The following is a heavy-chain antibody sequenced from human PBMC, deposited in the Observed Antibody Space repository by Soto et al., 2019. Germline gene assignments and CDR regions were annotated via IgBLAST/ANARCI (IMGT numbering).Heavy chain of an antibody. CDR1: GGTFRSYV. Sequence: QVQLVQSGAEVKKPGSSVKVSCKASGGTFRSYVMSWVRQAPGQGLEWMGGITPMFGTANYGQKFQGRVTNAADESTRTDYMELSSLRSEDTAVYYCTRVVVVAGSKYYCRYGIDVWGQGTTVTVSS. D-gene: IGHD2-15*01. J-gene: IGHJ6*02. CDR2: ITPMFGTA. CDR3: TRVVVVAGSKYYCRYGIDV. V-gene: IGHV1-69*12.